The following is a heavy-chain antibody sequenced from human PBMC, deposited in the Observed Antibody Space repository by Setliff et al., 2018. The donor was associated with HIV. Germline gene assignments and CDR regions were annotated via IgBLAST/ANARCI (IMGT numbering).Heavy chain of an antibody. CDR2: ISAYNGNT. Sequence: ASVKVSCKASGYTFTSYGISWVRQAPGQGLEWMGWISAYNGNTNYAQKLQGRVTMTTDTSTSTAYMELRSLRSDDMAVYYCARGSSRITIFGVVTPRDAFDIWGQGTMVTVS. J-gene: IGHJ3*02. CDR3: ARGSSRITIFGVVTPRDAFDI. CDR1: GYTFTSYG. D-gene: IGHD3-3*01. V-gene: IGHV1-18*03.